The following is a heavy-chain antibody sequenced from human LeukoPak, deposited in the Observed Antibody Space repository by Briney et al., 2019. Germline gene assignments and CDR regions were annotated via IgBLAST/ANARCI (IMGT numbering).Heavy chain of an antibody. J-gene: IGHJ4*02. Sequence: GGSLRLSCAASGFTFSSYAMHWVRQAPGKGLEWVAVISYDGSNKYCADSVKGRFTISRDNSKNTLYLQMNSLRAEDTAVYYCARDSEPWELLSTLDYWGQGTLVTVSS. CDR3: ARDSEPWELLSTLDY. D-gene: IGHD1-26*01. CDR2: ISYDGSNK. CDR1: GFTFSSYA. V-gene: IGHV3-30*01.